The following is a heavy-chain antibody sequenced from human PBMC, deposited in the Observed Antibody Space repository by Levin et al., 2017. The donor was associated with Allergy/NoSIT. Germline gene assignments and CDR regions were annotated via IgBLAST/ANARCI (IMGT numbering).Heavy chain of an antibody. CDR3: ARESDGGFDP. V-gene: IGHV1-2*06. J-gene: IGHJ5*02. CDR1: GYTFTDYY. CDR2: INPKTGGT. Sequence: GESLKISCTASGYTFTDYYIHWVRQAPGQGLEWMGRINPKTGGTNYAQKFQGRVTMTRDTSISTAYMELTRLRSDDTAVYYCARESDGGFDPWGQGTLVTVSS.